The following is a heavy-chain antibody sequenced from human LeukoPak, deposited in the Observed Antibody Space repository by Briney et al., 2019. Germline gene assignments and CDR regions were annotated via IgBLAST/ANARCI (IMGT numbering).Heavy chain of an antibody. CDR3: ATYGSGSYNYYYMDV. CDR1: GGSVTTYY. CDR2: IYTSGST. Sequence: PSETLSLTCTVSGGSVTTYYWSWIRQPAGKGLEWIGRIYTSGSTYYNPSLRSRVTISVDTSKNQFSLKLSSVTAADTAVYYCATYGSGSYNYYYMDVWGKGTTVTISS. V-gene: IGHV4-4*07. J-gene: IGHJ6*03. D-gene: IGHD3-10*01.